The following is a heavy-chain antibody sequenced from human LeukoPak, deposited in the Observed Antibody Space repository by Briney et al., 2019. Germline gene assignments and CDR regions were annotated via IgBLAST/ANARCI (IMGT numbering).Heavy chain of an antibody. CDR2: IDQDGSKK. J-gene: IGHJ4*02. CDR1: RFTFSNYW. V-gene: IGHV3-7*01. Sequence: GGSLRLSSAASRFTFSNYWMSWARQAPGRGLEWVANIDQDGSKKYYVDSVKGRFTISRDNPKNSLYLQMNSLRAEDTAVYFCARSGPYQLPPRPIDYWGQGTLVTVSS. D-gene: IGHD2-2*01. CDR3: ARSGPYQLPPRPIDY.